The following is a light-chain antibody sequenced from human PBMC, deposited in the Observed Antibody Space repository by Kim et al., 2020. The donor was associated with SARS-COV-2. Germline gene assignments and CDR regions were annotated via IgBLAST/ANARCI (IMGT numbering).Light chain of an antibody. V-gene: IGKV3-15*01. J-gene: IGKJ1*01. CDR1: QSVSSN. CDR2: AAS. Sequence: EIIMTQSPATLSVSPGERATLSCRASQSVSSNLAWYQQKPGQAPRLLIYAASTRATGIPARFSGSGSGTEFTLTISSLQSEDFAVYCCQQYNNWPPTFGQGTKVDIK. CDR3: QQYNNWPPT.